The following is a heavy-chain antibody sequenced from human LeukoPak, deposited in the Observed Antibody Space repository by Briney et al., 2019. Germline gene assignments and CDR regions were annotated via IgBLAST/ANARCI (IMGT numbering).Heavy chain of an antibody. D-gene: IGHD4-23*01. J-gene: IGHJ6*02. Sequence: SETLSLTCTVSGGSLSSSSYYWGWIRQPPGKGLEWIGSIYYSGSTYYNPSLKSRVTISVETSKNQFSLKLSSVTAADTAVYYCARGHGGNSYYYGMDVWGQGTTVTVSS. CDR3: ARGHGGNSYYYGMDV. V-gene: IGHV4-39*07. CDR1: GGSLSSSSYY. CDR2: IYYSGST.